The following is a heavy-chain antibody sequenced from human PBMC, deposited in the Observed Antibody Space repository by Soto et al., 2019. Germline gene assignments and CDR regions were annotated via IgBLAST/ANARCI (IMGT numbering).Heavy chain of an antibody. V-gene: IGHV1-8*01. CDR1: GYSFTSYE. CDR2: MNPNSGNT. J-gene: IGHJ6*03. CDR3: ARGPDLVYDYYCYMGV. D-gene: IGHD6-6*01. Sequence: QVQLVQSGAEVKKPGASVKVSCKASGYSFTSYEIYWVRQATGQGLEWMGWMNPNSGNTGYSLKLKGRVTITRNTYISTAYMELTSLRSEDTAVYYCARGPDLVYDYYCYMGVWGKGTTVPVSS.